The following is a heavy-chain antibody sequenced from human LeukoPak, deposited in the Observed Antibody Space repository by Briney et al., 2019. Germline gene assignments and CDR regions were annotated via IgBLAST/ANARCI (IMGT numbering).Heavy chain of an antibody. CDR3: ARGDYYDSSGYSY. Sequence: SETLSLTCTVSGGSISSGDYYWRWIRQPPGKGLEWIGYIYYSGSTYYNPSLKSRVTISVDTSKNQFSLKLSSVTAADTAVYYCARGDYYDSSGYSYWGQGTLVTVSS. V-gene: IGHV4-30-4*01. D-gene: IGHD3-22*01. CDR1: GGSISSGDYY. J-gene: IGHJ4*02. CDR2: IYYSGST.